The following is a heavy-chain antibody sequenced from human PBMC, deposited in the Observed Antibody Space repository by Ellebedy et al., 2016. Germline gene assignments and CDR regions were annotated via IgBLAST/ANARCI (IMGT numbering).Heavy chain of an antibody. Sequence: SETLSLXXTVSGGSINSAAFYWTWVRQPAGKGLEWIGRIYTSGTPNYNPSLKSRVTMSIDTSNNRFSLRLTSVTAADTAVYYCATLTIPGGSDYWGQGILVTVSS. CDR2: IYTSGTP. J-gene: IGHJ4*02. V-gene: IGHV4-61*02. CDR1: GGSINSAAFY. CDR3: ATLTIPGGSDY. D-gene: IGHD3-16*01.